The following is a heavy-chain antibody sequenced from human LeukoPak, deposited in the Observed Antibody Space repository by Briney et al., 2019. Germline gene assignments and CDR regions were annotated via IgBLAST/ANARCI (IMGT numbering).Heavy chain of an antibody. V-gene: IGHV4-4*02. CDR3: AGSPIGYGMDV. CDR2: IYHSGST. J-gene: IGHJ6*02. Sequence: SETLSLTCAVSGGSISNENWWGWVRRPPGKGLGWIGEIYHSGSTNYIPSLKSRVTISVDKSKNQFSLKLTPVTAADTAVYYCAGSPIGYGMDVWGQGTTVTVSS. CDR1: GGSISNENW.